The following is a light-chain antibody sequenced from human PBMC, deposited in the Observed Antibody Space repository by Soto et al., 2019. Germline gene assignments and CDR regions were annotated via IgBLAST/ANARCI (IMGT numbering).Light chain of an antibody. CDR1: QDIKKF. J-gene: IGKJ1*01. CDR2: AAS. V-gene: IGKV1-27*01. CDR3: QKSDRAPAT. Sequence: DIQVTQSPYSLSASPGDRITITCRASQDIKKFLAWYQQKPGEVPQLLIYAASTLRPGVPSRLSGTASGPDLTLTIASLQPEDVASYFCQKSDRAPATFGQGTKVDVK.